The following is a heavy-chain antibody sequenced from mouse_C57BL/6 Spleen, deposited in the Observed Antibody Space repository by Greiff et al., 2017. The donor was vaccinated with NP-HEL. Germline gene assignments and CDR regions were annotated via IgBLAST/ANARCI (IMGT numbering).Heavy chain of an antibody. Sequence: EVQLQQSGAELVKPGASVKLSCTASGFNIKDYYMHWVKQRTEQGLEWIGRIDPEDGETKYAQKFQGKATITADTSSNTAYLQLSSLTSEDTAVYYCARCDYDDAMDYWGQGTSVTVSS. CDR2: IDPEDGET. D-gene: IGHD2-4*01. V-gene: IGHV14-2*01. CDR3: ARCDYDDAMDY. CDR1: GFNIKDYY. J-gene: IGHJ4*01.